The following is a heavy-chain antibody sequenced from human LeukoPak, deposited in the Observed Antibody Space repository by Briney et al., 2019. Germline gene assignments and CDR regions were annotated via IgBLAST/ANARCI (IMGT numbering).Heavy chain of an antibody. V-gene: IGHV1-2*02. CDR2: INPHTGDT. CDR1: GYAFTRHY. J-gene: IGHJ4*02. CDR3: ARGEAPEDK. Sequence: ASVKVSCKASGYAFTRHYMHWVRQAPGQGLEWLGWINPHTGDTYHAQKFQGRVTMTSDASVNTAYLQLSRLKSDDTAIYYCARGEAPEDKWGQGSLVTVSS.